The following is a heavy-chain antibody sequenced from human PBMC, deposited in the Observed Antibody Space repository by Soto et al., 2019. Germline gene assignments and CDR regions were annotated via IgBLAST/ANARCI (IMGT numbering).Heavy chain of an antibody. V-gene: IGHV3-21*01. CDR2: ISSSSSYI. Sequence: EVQLVESGGGLVKPGGSLRLSCAASGFTFSSYSLNWVRQAPGKGLEWVSSISSSSSYIYYADSVKGRFTISRDNAKNSLYLQMNSLRAEATAVYYCAREVEAYAFDIWGQGTMVTVSS. CDR1: GFTFSSYS. CDR3: AREVEAYAFDI. J-gene: IGHJ3*02. D-gene: IGHD2-15*01.